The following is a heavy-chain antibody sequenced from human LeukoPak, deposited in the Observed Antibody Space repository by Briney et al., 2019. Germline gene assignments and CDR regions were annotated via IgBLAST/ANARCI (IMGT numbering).Heavy chain of an antibody. D-gene: IGHD3-10*01. CDR3: ASTTSYGSGAMGYFDH. CDR2: IYTSGST. CDR1: GGSISSGGTYY. J-gene: IGHJ4*02. Sequence: SETLSLTCTVSGGSISSGGTYYWSWIRQPAGKGLEWIGHIYTSGSTNYNPSLMSRVTISVDTSKKQFSLKLSSVTAADTAVYYCASTTSYGSGAMGYFDHWGQGTLVTVSS. V-gene: IGHV4-61*09.